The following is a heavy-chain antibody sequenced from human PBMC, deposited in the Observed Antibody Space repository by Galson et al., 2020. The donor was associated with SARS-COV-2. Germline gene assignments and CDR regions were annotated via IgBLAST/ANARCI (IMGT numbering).Heavy chain of an antibody. V-gene: IGHV3-73*01. D-gene: IGHD6-6*01. J-gene: IGHJ6*03. Sequence: GGSLRLSCAASGFTFSGSAMHWVRQASGKGLEWVGRIRSKANSYATAYAASVKGRFTISRDDSKNTAYLQMNSLKTEDTAVYYCTRHWEQLVVDYYYYYMDVWGKGTTVTVSS. CDR2: IRSKANSYAT. CDR3: TRHWEQLVVDYYYYYMDV. CDR1: GFTFSGSA.